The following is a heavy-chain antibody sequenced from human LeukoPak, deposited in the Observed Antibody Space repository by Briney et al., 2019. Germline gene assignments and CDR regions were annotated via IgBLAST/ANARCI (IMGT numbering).Heavy chain of an antibody. V-gene: IGHV1-2*02. Sequence: EASVKVSCKASGYTFTGYYMHWVRQAPGQGLEWMGWINPNSGGTNYAQKFQGRVTMTRDTSISTAYMELSRLRSDDTAVYYCARVSIFGVVIPFDYWGQGTLVTVSS. J-gene: IGHJ4*02. CDR1: GYTFTGYY. CDR2: INPNSGGT. CDR3: ARVSIFGVVIPFDY. D-gene: IGHD3-3*01.